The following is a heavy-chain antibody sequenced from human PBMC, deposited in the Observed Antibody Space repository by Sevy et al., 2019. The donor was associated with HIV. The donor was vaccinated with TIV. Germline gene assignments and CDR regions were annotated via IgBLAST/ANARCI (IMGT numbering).Heavy chain of an antibody. CDR1: GFTFSAYS. CDR2: FSSSSGTI. D-gene: IGHD2-21*01. CDR3: ARAGGDCYSKNECWFVS. V-gene: IGHV3-48*01. J-gene: IGHJ5*01. Sequence: GGSLRLSCAASGFTFSAYSMNWVRQAPEKGLEWVSCFSSSSGTIYYADSVKGQFTISRDNAKSSLYLQMNALRAEDTAVYYCARAGGDCYSKNECWFVSWGQGTLVTVSS.